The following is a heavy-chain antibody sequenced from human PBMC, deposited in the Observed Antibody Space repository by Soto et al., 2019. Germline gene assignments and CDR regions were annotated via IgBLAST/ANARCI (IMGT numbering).Heavy chain of an antibody. Sequence: SETLSLTCSVSGGSISGSYWSWIRQSPGKGLEWLGYVYYTGSTNYSPSLRSRVSISVDTSKNEFSLRLSSVTAADTAVYYCARQGRGGNNWLDPWGQGNLVTVS. CDR3: ARQGRGGNNWLDP. D-gene: IGHD3-10*01. V-gene: IGHV4-59*08. CDR2: VYYTGST. CDR1: GGSISGSY. J-gene: IGHJ5*02.